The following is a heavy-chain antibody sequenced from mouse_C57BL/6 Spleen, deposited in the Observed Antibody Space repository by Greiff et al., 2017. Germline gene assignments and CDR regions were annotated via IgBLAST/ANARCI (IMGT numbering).Heavy chain of an antibody. V-gene: IGHV1-9*01. D-gene: IGHD3-2*02. CDR2: ILPGSGST. CDR1: GYTFTGYW. J-gene: IGHJ4*01. Sequence: QVQLQQSGAELMKPGASVKLSCKATGYTFTGYWIEWVKQRPGHGLEWIGEILPGSGSTNYNEKFKGKATFTADTSSNTAYMQLSSLTTEDSAIYYCARSRTAQATGYYAMDYWGQGTSVTVSS. CDR3: ARSRTAQATGYYAMDY.